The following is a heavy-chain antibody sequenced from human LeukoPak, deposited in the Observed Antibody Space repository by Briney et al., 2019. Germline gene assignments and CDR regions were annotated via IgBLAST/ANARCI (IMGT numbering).Heavy chain of an antibody. CDR2: IYYSGSA. V-gene: IGHV4-39*07. CDR3: ARDEGYGSGFSVTDV. J-gene: IGHJ6*03. CDR1: GGSITSGSYY. D-gene: IGHD2-15*01. Sequence: SETLSLTCTVSGGSITSGSYYWGWTRQPPGKGLEWIGSIYYSGSAYYNPSLQSRVSISLDTSKNQFSLKLTSVTAADTAIYYCARDEGYGSGFSVTDVWSKGTTVTVSS.